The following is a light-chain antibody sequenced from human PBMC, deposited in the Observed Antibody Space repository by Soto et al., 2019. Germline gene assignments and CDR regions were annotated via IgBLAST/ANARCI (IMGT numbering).Light chain of an antibody. CDR1: ISDFVVYNY. CDR2: GVS. Sequence: QSALTQPASVSGSPGQSITISCSGTISDFVVYNYVSWYQQHPGKAPKLMLYGVSKRPSGVSNRFSGSKSGNTASLTISGLQAEDEADCYCSSHTLSRALQVFGTGTKLTVL. CDR3: SSHTLSRALQV. J-gene: IGLJ1*01. V-gene: IGLV2-14*01.